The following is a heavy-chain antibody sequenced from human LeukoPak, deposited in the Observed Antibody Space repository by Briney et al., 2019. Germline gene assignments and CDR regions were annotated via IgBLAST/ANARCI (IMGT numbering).Heavy chain of an antibody. CDR1: GFTFSSYW. Sequence: GGSLRLSCAASGFTFSSYWMSWVRQAPGKGLEWVGRIKSKTDGGTTDYAAPVKGRFTISRDDSKNTLYLQMNSLKTEDTAVYFCTTVADAGYVDYWGQGTLVTVSS. V-gene: IGHV3-15*01. J-gene: IGHJ4*02. CDR3: TTVADAGYVDY. D-gene: IGHD6-13*01. CDR2: IKSKTDGGTT.